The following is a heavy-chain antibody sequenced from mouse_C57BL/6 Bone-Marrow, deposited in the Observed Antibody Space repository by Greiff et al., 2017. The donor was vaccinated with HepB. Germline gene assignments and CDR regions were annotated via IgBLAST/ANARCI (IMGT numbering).Heavy chain of an antibody. CDR1: GFTFSDYY. V-gene: IGHV5-16*01. CDR3: ARSHYYGSSYWYFDV. D-gene: IGHD1-1*01. Sequence: EVMLVESEGGLVQPGSSMKLSCTASGFTFSDYYMAWVRQVPEKGLEWVANINYDGSSTYYLDSLKSRFIISRDNAKNILYLQMSSLKSEDTATYYCARSHYYGSSYWYFDVWGTGTTVTVSS. CDR2: INYDGSST. J-gene: IGHJ1*03.